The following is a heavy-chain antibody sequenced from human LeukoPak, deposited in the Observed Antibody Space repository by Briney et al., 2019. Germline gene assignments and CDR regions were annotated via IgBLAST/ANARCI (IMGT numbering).Heavy chain of an antibody. CDR1: GGSFSGYY. J-gene: IGHJ6*03. CDR2: IDHSGST. V-gene: IGHV4-34*01. Sequence: PSETLSLTCAVYGGSFSGYYWSRIRQPPGKGLEWIGEIDHSGSTNYNPSLKSRVTISVDTSKNQFSLKLSSVTAADTAVYYCAGGYGSSGYYYYYMDVWGKGTTVTVSS. D-gene: IGHD3-10*01. CDR3: AGGYGSSGYYYYYMDV.